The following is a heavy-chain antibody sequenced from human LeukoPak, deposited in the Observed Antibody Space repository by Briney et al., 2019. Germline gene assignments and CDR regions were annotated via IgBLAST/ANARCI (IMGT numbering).Heavy chain of an antibody. D-gene: IGHD5-18*01. J-gene: IGHJ6*03. Sequence: PGGSLRLSCAASGFTFDDYGMSWVRQAPGKGLEWVSGINWNGGSTGYADSVKGRFTISRDNAKNSLYLQMNSLRAEDTALYYCARVIQLAVYYYYYMDVWGKGTTVTVSS. CDR2: INWNGGST. CDR1: GFTFDDYG. V-gene: IGHV3-20*04. CDR3: ARVIQLAVYYYYYMDV.